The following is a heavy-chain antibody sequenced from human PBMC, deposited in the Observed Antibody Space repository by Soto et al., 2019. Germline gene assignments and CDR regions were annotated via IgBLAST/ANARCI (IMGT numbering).Heavy chain of an antibody. CDR2: ISYDGSNK. CDR3: ASDESVPVAATGGMDV. Sequence: QVQLVESGGGVVQPGRSLRLSCAASGFTFSSYAMHWVRQAPGKGLEWVAVISYDGSNKYYADSVKGRFTISRDNSKNPLYLQMNSLRAEEAAVYYCASDESVPVAATGGMDVWGQGTTVTVSS. J-gene: IGHJ6*02. V-gene: IGHV3-30-3*01. CDR1: GFTFSSYA. D-gene: IGHD2-15*01.